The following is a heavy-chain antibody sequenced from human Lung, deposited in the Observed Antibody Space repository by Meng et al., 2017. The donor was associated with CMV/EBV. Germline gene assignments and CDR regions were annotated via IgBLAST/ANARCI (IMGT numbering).Heavy chain of an antibody. V-gene: IGHV4-39*02. CDR3: VRYYDRSGHHYFDY. CDR1: AGSISSYGSF. Sequence: SETLSLTCSVSAGSISSYGSFWGWIRQPPGKGLEWIGMIYYSGGTHYNPSLKSRVIVSVDTSKKNFSLKLSSVTASDTAVYYCVRYYDRSGHHYFDYWGHGSLVTVSS. J-gene: IGHJ4*01. D-gene: IGHD3-22*01. CDR2: IYYSGGT.